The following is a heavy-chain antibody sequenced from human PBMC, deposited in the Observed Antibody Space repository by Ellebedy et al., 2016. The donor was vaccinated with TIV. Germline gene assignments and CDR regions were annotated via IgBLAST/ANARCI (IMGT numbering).Heavy chain of an antibody. CDR2: TNSGGSST. CDR1: GFTFSSYW. CDR3: ARDVNGAFDI. V-gene: IGHV3-74*01. J-gene: IGHJ3*02. Sequence: LSLTCAASGFTFSSYWMHWVRQAPGKGLVWVSRTNSGGSSTSYADSVKGRFTISRDNAKNTLYLQMNSLRAEDTAVYYCARDVNGAFDIWGQGTMVTVSS.